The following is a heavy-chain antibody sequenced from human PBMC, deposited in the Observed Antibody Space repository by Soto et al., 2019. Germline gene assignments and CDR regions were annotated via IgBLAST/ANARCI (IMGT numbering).Heavy chain of an antibody. CDR2: ISADTGNI. Sequence: ASVKVSCKTSGYSFSSFSLHWVRQAPGQRLEWMGWISADTGNIQYSQSFQGRVTITRDAPASTAYLELGSLTSEDTAIYYCARWRGALDYWGQGTLVTVSS. J-gene: IGHJ4*02. CDR1: GYSFSSFS. V-gene: IGHV1-3*01. CDR3: ARWRGALDY. D-gene: IGHD3-10*01.